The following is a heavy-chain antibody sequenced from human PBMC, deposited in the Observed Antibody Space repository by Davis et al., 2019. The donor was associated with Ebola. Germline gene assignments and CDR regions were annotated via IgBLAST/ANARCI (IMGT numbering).Heavy chain of an antibody. CDR2: IKQDGSEK. J-gene: IGHJ5*02. CDR1: GFTFSSYW. V-gene: IGHV3-7*03. Sequence: PGGSLRLSCAASGFTFSSYWMSWVRQAPGKGLEWVANIKQDGSEKYYVDSVKGRFTISRDNAKNSLYLQMNSLRAEDTAVYYCAKDQVISNYYDSSGYYSRFDPWGQGTLVTVSS. CDR3: AKDQVISNYYDSSGYYSRFDP. D-gene: IGHD3-22*01.